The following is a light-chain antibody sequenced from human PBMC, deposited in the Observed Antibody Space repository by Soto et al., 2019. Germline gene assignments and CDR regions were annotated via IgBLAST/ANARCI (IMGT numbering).Light chain of an antibody. CDR3: QQRTNWPPPFT. CDR2: DAS. CDR1: QNIASY. Sequence: EVVLTQSPATLSLSPGERATLSCRASQNIASYLAWYQQKPGQAPRLLIYDASNRATGIPARFSGSGSGTDFTLTISILEPEDFAVYYCQQRTNWPPPFTFGQGTRLEIK. V-gene: IGKV3-11*01. J-gene: IGKJ5*01.